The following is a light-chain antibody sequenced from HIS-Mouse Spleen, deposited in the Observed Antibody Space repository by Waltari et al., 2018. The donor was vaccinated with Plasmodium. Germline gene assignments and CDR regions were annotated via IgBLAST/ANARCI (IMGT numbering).Light chain of an antibody. CDR2: EDS. V-gene: IGLV3-10*01. Sequence: SYALTQPPSVSVSPGQTARITCPGDALPKKYDYLYQQKSGQAPVLVIYEDSKRPSGIPERFSGSSSGTMATLTISGAQVEDEADYYCYSTDSSGNHRVFGGGTKLTVL. J-gene: IGLJ3*02. CDR3: YSTDSSGNHRV. CDR1: ALPKKY.